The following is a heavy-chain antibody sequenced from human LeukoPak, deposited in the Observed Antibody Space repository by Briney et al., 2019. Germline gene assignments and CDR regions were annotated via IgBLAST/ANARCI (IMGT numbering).Heavy chain of an antibody. J-gene: IGHJ6*03. D-gene: IGHD3-3*01. CDR2: ISSSGSTI. Sequence: PGGPLRLSCAASEFTFSDYYMSWIRQAPGKGLEWVSYISSSGSTIYYADSVKGRFTISRDNAKSSLYLQMNSLRAEDTAVYYCARGAIFGGLADYYYMDVWGKGTTVTVSS. CDR1: EFTFSDYY. CDR3: ARGAIFGGLADYYYMDV. V-gene: IGHV3-11*04.